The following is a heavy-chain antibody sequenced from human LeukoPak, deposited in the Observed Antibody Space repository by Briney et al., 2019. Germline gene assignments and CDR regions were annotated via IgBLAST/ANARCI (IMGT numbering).Heavy chain of an antibody. CDR1: GYTFTSYA. Sequence: GAPVKVSCKASGYTFTSYAMHWVRQAPGQRLEWMGWINAGNGNTKYSQKFQGRVTITRDTSASTAYMELSSLRSEDTAVYYCARRELVGVVTLRNYYYGMDVWGQGTTVTVSS. J-gene: IGHJ6*02. D-gene: IGHD3-3*01. CDR3: ARRELVGVVTLRNYYYGMDV. CDR2: INAGNGNT. V-gene: IGHV1-3*01.